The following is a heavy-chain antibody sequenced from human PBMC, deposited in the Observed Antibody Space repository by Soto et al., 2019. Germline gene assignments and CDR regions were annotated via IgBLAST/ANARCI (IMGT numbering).Heavy chain of an antibody. V-gene: IGHV3-23*01. CDR1: GFTFSSYA. CDR2: ISGSGGST. Sequence: GGSLRLSCAASGFTFSSYAMSWVRQAPGKGLEWVSAISGSGGSTYYADSVKGRFTISRDNSKNTLYLQMNSLRAEDTAVYYCAKDHTWFGDGKYFDYWGQGTLVTVSS. D-gene: IGHD3-10*01. J-gene: IGHJ4*02. CDR3: AKDHTWFGDGKYFDY.